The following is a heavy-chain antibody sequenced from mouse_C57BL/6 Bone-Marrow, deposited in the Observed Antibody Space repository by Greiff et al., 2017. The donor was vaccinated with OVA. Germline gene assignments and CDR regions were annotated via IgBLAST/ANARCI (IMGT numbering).Heavy chain of an antibody. D-gene: IGHD1-1*01. J-gene: IGHJ1*03. CDR1: GYTFTEYT. Sequence: QVQLQQSGAELVKPGASVKLSCTASGYTFTEYTIHWVKQRSGQGLEWIGWFYPGSGSIKYNEKFKDKATLTADKSSRTVYMDLSRLTAEDSAVYFCARHENYYGSSHGVYWYFDVWGTGTTVTVSS. CDR3: ARHENYYGSSHGVYWYFDV. CDR2: FYPGSGSI. V-gene: IGHV1-62-2*01.